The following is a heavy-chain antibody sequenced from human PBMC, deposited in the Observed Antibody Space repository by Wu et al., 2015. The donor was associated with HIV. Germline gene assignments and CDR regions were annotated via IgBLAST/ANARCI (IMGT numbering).Heavy chain of an antibody. CDR2: INPDSGDT. CDR3: VRTYTSNSPDI. D-gene: IGHD6-13*01. Sequence: QVQLVQSGIEVKKSGASMKLSCKASGYNFNGFGIVWVRQAPGQGLEWMGWINPDSGDTKDAQKFQGRLTLTRDMSVNTAYMELSRLRSDDTGMYYCVRTYTSNSPDIWGQGTMVTVSS. CDR1: GYNFNGFG. J-gene: IGHJ3*02. V-gene: IGHV1-2*02.